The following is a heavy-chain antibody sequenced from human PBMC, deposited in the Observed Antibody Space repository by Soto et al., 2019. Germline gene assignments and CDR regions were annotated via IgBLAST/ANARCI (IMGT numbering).Heavy chain of an antibody. CDR1: GFTFSNYD. J-gene: IGHJ6*02. CDR3: ARGSDFWSGYGMDV. CDR2: IGTAGDP. D-gene: IGHD3-3*01. Sequence: EVQLVESGGGLVQPGGSLRLSCAASGFTFSNYDMHWVRQATGKGLEWVSSIGTAGDPYYPGSVKGRFTISRENAKNTLYLQMNSLRAEDTAVYYCARGSDFWSGYGMDVWGQGTTVTVSS. V-gene: IGHV3-13*05.